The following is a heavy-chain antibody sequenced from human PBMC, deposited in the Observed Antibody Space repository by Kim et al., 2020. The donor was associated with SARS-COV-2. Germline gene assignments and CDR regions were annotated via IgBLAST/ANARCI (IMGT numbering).Heavy chain of an antibody. J-gene: IGHJ4*02. D-gene: IGHD2-21*02. CDR2: IYYSGST. Sequence: SETLSLTCTVSGGSISSYYWSWIRQPPGKGLEWIGYIYYSGSTNYNPSLKSRVTISVDTSKNQFSLKLSSVTAADTAVYYRARAPPAVVVTAFDYWGQGTLVTVSS. CDR3: ARAPPAVVVTAFDY. CDR1: GGSISSYY. V-gene: IGHV4-59*01.